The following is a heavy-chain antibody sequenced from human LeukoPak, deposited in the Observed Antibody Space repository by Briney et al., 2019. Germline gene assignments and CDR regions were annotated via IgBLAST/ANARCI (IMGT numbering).Heavy chain of an antibody. CDR2: IYYSGST. V-gene: IGHV4-61*01. D-gene: IGHD4-17*01. CDR1: GGSVSRGSYY. J-gene: IGHJ4*02. CDR3: ARGDPYGDYIHFDY. Sequence: SETLSLTCTVSGGSVSRGSYYWSWIRQPPGKGLEWIGYIYYSGSTNYNPSLKSRVTISVDTSKNQFSLKLSSVTAADTAVYYCARGDPYGDYIHFDYWGQGTLVTVSS.